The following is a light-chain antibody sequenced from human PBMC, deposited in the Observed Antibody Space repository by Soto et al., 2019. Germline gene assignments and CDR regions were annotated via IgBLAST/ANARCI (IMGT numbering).Light chain of an antibody. CDR1: QSISSW. J-gene: IGKJ1*01. CDR2: DAS. Sequence: DIQMTQSPSTLSASVGDRVTITCRASQSISSWLAWYQQKPGKAPKLLIYDASNLETGVPSRFSGSGSGTDFTFTISSLQPEDIATYYCQQYDSYWAFGQGTKVDIK. CDR3: QQYDSYWA. V-gene: IGKV1-5*01.